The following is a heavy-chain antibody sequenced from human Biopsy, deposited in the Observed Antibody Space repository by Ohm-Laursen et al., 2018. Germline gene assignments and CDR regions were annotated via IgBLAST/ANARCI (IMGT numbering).Heavy chain of an antibody. D-gene: IGHD5-12*01. CDR2: IYYDGIT. CDR3: ARVAGGYAYYYGMDV. V-gene: IGHV4-38-2*01. Sequence: SETLSLTCAVSGYSVTNDYYWGWIRQPPGKGLAWIGNIYYDGITYYNPSLKSRVAMSVDTSKNQFSLRLTSVTAADTAVYYCARVAGGYAYYYGMDVWGQGTTVTVSS. J-gene: IGHJ6*02. CDR1: GYSVTNDYY.